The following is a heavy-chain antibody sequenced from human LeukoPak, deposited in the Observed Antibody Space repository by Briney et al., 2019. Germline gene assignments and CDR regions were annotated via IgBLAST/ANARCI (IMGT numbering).Heavy chain of an antibody. CDR3: ARGGPYDFWSGYTNFDY. CDR2: ISAYNGNT. CDR1: GYTFTSYG. D-gene: IGHD3-3*01. V-gene: IGHV1-18*01. J-gene: IGHJ4*02. Sequence: ASVKVSCKASGYTFTSYGISWVRQAPGQGLEWMGWISAYNGNTNYAQKLQGRVTMTTDTSTSTAYMELRSLRSDDTAVYYCARGGPYDFWSGYTNFDYWGQGTLVTVSP.